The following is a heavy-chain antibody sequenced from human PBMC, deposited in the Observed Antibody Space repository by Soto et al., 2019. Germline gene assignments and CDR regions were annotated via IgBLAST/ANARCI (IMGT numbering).Heavy chain of an antibody. CDR3: ARACPSILEYYGMDV. J-gene: IGHJ6*02. CDR2: ISAYNGNT. D-gene: IGHD3-3*01. V-gene: IGHV1-18*01. Sequence: ASVKVSCKASGYTFTSYGISWVRQAPGQGLEWMGWISAYNGNTNYAQKLQGRVTMTTDTSTNTAYMELRSLRSDDTAVYYCARACPSILEYYGMDVWGQGTTVTVSS. CDR1: GYTFTSYG.